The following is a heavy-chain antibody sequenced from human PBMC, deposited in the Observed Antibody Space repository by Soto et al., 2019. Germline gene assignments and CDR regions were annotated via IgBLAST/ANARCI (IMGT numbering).Heavy chain of an antibody. J-gene: IGHJ6*02. D-gene: IGHD5-12*01. V-gene: IGHV5-10-1*01. CDR2: IDPSDSYT. CDR3: ATSDASGDGYLLNGMDV. Sequence: GESLKISCKGSGYSFTSYCISWVRQMPGKGLEWMGRIDPSDSYTNYSPSFQGHVTISADKSISTAYLQWSSLKASDTAMYYCATSDASGDGYLLNGMDVWGQGTTVTVSS. CDR1: GYSFTSYC.